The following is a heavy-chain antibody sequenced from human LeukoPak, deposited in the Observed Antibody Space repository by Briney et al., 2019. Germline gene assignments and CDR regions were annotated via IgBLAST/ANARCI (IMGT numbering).Heavy chain of an antibody. Sequence: ASVKVSCKASGYTFTSYDINWVRQATGQGLEWMGWMNPNSGNTGYAQKFQGRVTMTRNTSISTAYMELSSLRSEDTAVYYCARGPYYDFWSGYYAGYYYYYYMDVWGKGTTVTVSS. CDR3: ARGPYYDFWSGYYAGYYYYYYMDV. CDR1: GYTFTSYD. V-gene: IGHV1-8*01. D-gene: IGHD3-3*01. CDR2: MNPNSGNT. J-gene: IGHJ6*03.